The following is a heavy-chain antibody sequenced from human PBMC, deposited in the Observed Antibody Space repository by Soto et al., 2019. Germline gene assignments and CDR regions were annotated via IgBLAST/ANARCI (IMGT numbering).Heavy chain of an antibody. CDR3: VREPRYCSRGSCSIMGDAFDI. V-gene: IGHV3-66*01. Sequence: EVQLVESGGGLVQPGGSLRLSCVASGFSVTDIYMNWVRRAPGKGLEWVSVIYNEFTDYADSVRGRFSISTDSSKNALYLQMNSLRAEDSAVYYCVREPRYCSRGSCSIMGDAFDIWGQGTKVTVSS. CDR1: GFSVTDIY. D-gene: IGHD2-15*01. CDR2: IYNEFT. J-gene: IGHJ3*02.